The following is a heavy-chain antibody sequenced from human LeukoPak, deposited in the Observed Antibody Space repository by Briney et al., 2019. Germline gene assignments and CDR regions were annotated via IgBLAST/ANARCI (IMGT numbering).Heavy chain of an antibody. D-gene: IGHD5-12*01. J-gene: IGHJ4*02. Sequence: GGSLRLSCAASGFTFSSYGMHWVRQAPGKGLEWVAVISYDGSNKYYADSVKGRFTISRDNSKNTLYLQMNSLRAEDTAVYYCARFYSGYDQFDYWGQGTLVTVSS. V-gene: IGHV3-30*03. CDR2: ISYDGSNK. CDR3: ARFYSGYDQFDY. CDR1: GFTFSSYG.